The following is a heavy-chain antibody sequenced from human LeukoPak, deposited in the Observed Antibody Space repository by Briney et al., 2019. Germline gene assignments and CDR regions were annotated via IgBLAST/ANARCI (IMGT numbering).Heavy chain of an antibody. CDR3: ARDMGYSYGRLAFDI. CDR1: GGTFSSYA. Sequence: SVKVSCKASGGTFSSYAISWVRQAPGQGLEWMGGIIPIFGTASYAQKFQGRVTITADESTSTAYMELSSLRSEETAVYYCARDMGYSYGRLAFDIWGQGTMVTVSS. J-gene: IGHJ3*02. CDR2: IIPIFGTA. V-gene: IGHV1-69*13. D-gene: IGHD5-18*01.